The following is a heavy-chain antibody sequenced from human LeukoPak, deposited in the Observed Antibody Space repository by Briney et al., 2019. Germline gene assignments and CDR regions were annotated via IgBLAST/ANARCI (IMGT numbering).Heavy chain of an antibody. D-gene: IGHD3-22*01. CDR3: ARGAYYYDSSGYYYVKYYYYYMDV. CDR2: IYHSGST. V-gene: IGHV4-38-2*02. CDR1: GYSISSGYY. Sequence: PSETLSLTCTVSGYSISSGYYWGWIRQPPGKGLEWIGSIYHSGSTNYNPSLKSRVTISVDTSKNQFSLKLSSVTAADTAVYYCARGAYYYDSSGYYYVKYYYYYMDVWGKGTTVTVSS. J-gene: IGHJ6*03.